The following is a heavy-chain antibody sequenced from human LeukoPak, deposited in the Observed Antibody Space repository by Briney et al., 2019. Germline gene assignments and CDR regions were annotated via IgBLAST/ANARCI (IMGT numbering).Heavy chain of an antibody. CDR3: ARESRGILNYFDY. CDR1: RYTFTDYY. Sequence: ASVKVSCKTSRYTFTDYYMHWVRQAPGQGFEWMGWINPNSGDTNYAQKFQGRVTMTRDTSINTAYMELSRLRSDDMAVYYCARESRGILNYFDYWGQGTLVTVSS. J-gene: IGHJ4*02. D-gene: IGHD3-22*01. V-gene: IGHV1-2*02. CDR2: INPNSGDT.